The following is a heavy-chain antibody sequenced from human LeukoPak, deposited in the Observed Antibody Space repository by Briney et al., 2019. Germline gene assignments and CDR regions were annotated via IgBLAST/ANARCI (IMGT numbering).Heavy chain of an antibody. CDR3: AREIAMVLDY. J-gene: IGHJ4*02. CDR2: ISYSGSA. Sequence: SETLSLTCSVSGGSINNHIWSWIRQPPGKGLEWIGYISYSGSANYNPSLKSRVTISVDTSKNQFSLKVTSVTAADTAVYYCAREIAMVLDYWGQGTLVTVSS. D-gene: IGHD5-18*01. V-gene: IGHV4-59*11. CDR1: GGSINNHI.